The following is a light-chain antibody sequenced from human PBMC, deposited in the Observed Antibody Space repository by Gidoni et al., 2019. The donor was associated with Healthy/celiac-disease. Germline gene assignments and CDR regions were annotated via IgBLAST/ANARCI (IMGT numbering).Light chain of an antibody. Sequence: EIVMTQSPATLSVSPGERGTLSCRASQSVSNNLAWYQPKPGQAPRLLIYGASTRATGIPARFSDSGSGTEFTLTISSLQSEDFAVYYCQHYNNWPPWTFGQGTKVEIK. J-gene: IGKJ1*01. V-gene: IGKV3-15*01. CDR2: GAS. CDR3: QHYNNWPPWT. CDR1: QSVSNN.